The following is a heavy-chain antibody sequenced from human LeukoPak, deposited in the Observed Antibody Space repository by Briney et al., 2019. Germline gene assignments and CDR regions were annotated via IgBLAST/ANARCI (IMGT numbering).Heavy chain of an antibody. CDR1: GFAFHNYV. Sequence: PGRSLRLSCVGSGFAFHNYVMHWVRRPPGKGLEWVSAINWNSDTKAYADSVKGRFTISRDRARNSLYLQMDSLRPEDTALYYCAKDTGGNGAYFYAMDVWGQGTSVTVSS. J-gene: IGHJ6*02. CDR3: AKDTGGNGAYFYAMDV. CDR2: INWNSDTK. D-gene: IGHD4-23*01. V-gene: IGHV3-9*01.